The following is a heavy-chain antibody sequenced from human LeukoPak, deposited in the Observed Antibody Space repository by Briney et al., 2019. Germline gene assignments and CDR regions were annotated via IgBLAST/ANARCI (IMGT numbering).Heavy chain of an antibody. CDR3: ARESSGRITIFGVVPSSFDY. D-gene: IGHD3-3*01. CDR2: IYYSGST. Sequence: SETLSLTCTVSGGSISSYYWSWIRQPPGKGLEWIGYIYYSGSTNYNPSLKSRVTISVDTSKNQFSLKLSSVTAADTAVYYCARESSGRITIFGVVPSSFDYWGQGTLVTVSS. V-gene: IGHV4-59*12. J-gene: IGHJ4*02. CDR1: GGSISSYY.